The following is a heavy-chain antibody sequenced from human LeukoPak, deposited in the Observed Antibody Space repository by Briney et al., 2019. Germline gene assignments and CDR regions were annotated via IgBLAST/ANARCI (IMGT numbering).Heavy chain of an antibody. D-gene: IGHD3-22*01. CDR2: INPNSGGT. Sequence: ASVKVSCKASGYTFIGYYMHWVRQAPGQGLEWMGWINPNSGGTNYAQKFQGRVTMTRDTSISTAYMELSRLKSDDTAVYYCARDLFAGYYDSSGYYFWASDYWGQGTLVTVSS. CDR1: GYTFIGYY. J-gene: IGHJ4*02. V-gene: IGHV1-2*02. CDR3: ARDLFAGYYDSSGYYFWASDY.